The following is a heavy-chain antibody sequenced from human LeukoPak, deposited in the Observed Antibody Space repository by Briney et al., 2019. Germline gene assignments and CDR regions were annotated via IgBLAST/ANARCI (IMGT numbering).Heavy chain of an antibody. Sequence: ASVKVSCTASGYTFTGYYMHWVRQAPGQGLEWMGWINPNSGGTNYAQKFQGWVTVTRDTSSSTAYMELSRLRSDDTAVYYCAREVDRYCSSTSCYRGVNWFDPWGQGTLVTVSS. CDR2: INPNSGGT. J-gene: IGHJ5*02. CDR1: GYTFTGYY. CDR3: AREVDRYCSSTSCYRGVNWFDP. D-gene: IGHD2-2*01. V-gene: IGHV1-2*04.